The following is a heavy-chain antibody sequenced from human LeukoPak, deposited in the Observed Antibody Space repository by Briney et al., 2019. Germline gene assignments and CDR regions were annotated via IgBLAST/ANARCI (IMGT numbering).Heavy chain of an antibody. J-gene: IGHJ4*02. Sequence: GGSLRLSCAASGFTFSSNAMSWVRQAPGKGLEWVSGISGSGGGTYYADSVKGRFTISRDNSKNTLYLQMNSLRAEDTAVYYCVRDDDRPDNGLDYWGQGTLVTVSS. V-gene: IGHV3-23*01. CDR1: GFTFSSNA. CDR3: VRDDDRPDNGLDY. D-gene: IGHD3-22*01. CDR2: ISGSGGGT.